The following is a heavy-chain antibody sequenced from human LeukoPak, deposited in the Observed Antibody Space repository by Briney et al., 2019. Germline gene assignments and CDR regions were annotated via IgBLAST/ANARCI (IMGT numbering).Heavy chain of an antibody. J-gene: IGHJ4*02. D-gene: IGHD2-2*02. CDR3: AKAASYTTALK. V-gene: IGHV3-23*01. CDR1: GFTFRTSA. CDR2: ISGSGGST. Sequence: GGSLRLSCAASGFTFRTSAFSWVRQAPGKGLEWVSAISGSGGSTYYADSVKGRFTISRDNSKNTLYLQMNSLRAEDTAVYYCAKAASYTTALKWGQGTLVTVSS.